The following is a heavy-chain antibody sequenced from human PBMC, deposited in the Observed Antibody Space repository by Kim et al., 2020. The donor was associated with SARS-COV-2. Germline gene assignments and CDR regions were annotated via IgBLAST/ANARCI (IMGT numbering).Heavy chain of an antibody. D-gene: IGHD3-10*01. J-gene: IGHJ3*02. CDR3: ARGSTLWFGESPHGAFDI. V-gene: IGHV4-34*01. Sequence: TSRVTISVDTSKNQFSLKLSSVTAADTAVYYCARGSTLWFGESPHGAFDIWGQGTMVTVSS.